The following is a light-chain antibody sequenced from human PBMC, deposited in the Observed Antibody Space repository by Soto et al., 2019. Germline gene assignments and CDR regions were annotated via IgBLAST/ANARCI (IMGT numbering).Light chain of an antibody. CDR3: QQYENLPT. CDR2: DAS. CDR1: QGIRND. Sequence: DIQMTQAPSSVSALVGESCTITCHASQGIRNDLNWYQQKPGGAPKLLIYDASNLEAGVPSRFRGSGSGTDFTFTISRLQPEDIATYYCQQYENLPTFGQGTRLEIK. V-gene: IGKV1-33*01. J-gene: IGKJ5*01.